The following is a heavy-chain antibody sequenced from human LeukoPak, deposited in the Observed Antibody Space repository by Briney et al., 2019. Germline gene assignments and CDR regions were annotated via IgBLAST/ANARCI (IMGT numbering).Heavy chain of an antibody. J-gene: IGHJ3*01. D-gene: IGHD3-9*01. CDR3: ARDPSYDILTGYKYAFDV. CDR2: IKKDGSEK. CDR1: GFTFSMYW. V-gene: IGHV3-7*01. Sequence: PGGSLRLSCAASGFTFSMYWMSWDRQAQGKGLEWVANIKKDGSEKFYMGSVKGRFTISRDNATHSLYLQMNSLRAEDTAVYYCARDPSYDILTGYKYAFDVWGQGTMVTVSS.